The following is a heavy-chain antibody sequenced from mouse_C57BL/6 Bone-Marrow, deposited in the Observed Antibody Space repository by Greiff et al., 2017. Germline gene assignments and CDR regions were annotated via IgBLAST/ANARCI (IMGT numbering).Heavy chain of an antibody. CDR1: GYTFTNYW. J-gene: IGHJ1*03. V-gene: IGHV1-63*01. D-gene: IGHD4-1*01. Sequence: QVQLKESGAELVRPGTSVKMSCKASGYTFTNYWIGWAKQRPGHGLEWIGDIYPGGGYTNYNEKFKGKATLTADKSSSTAYMQFSSLTSEDSAIYYCARRGTGFYWYFDVWGTGTTVTVSS. CDR3: ARRGTGFYWYFDV. CDR2: IYPGGGYT.